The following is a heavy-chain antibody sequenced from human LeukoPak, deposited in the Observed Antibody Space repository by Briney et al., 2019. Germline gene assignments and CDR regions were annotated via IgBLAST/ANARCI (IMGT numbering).Heavy chain of an antibody. V-gene: IGHV1-69*05. D-gene: IGHD2-2*01. CDR2: MLPIFGTA. CDR1: GGNFRNYG. Sequence: GASVKVSCKASGGNFRNYGFHWVRQAPGQGLEWMGGMLPIFGTANYAQKLQGRVTMTTDTSTSTAYMELRSLRSDDTAVYYCAIHLVPAATHFYYYMDVWGKGTTVTVSS. J-gene: IGHJ6*03. CDR3: AIHLVPAATHFYYYMDV.